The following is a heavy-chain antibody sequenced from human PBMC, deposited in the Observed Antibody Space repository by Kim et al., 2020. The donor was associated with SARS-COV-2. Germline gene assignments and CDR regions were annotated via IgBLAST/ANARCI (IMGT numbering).Heavy chain of an antibody. Sequence: GGSLRLSCAASGFTFSSYSLNWVRQAPGKGLEWVSSISSSSTYIYYADSVKGRFTISRDNAKNSLYLQMNSLRAEDTAVYYCARHSYDSSAWGGFDIWGQRTMVTVSS. CDR1: GFTFSSYS. V-gene: IGHV3-21*01. CDR3: ARHSYDSSAWGGFDI. J-gene: IGHJ3*02. CDR2: ISSSSTYI. D-gene: IGHD3-22*01.